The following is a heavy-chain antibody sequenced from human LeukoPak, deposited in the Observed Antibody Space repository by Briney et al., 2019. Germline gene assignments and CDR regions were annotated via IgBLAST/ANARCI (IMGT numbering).Heavy chain of an antibody. CDR2: ISYDGSNK. Sequence: LTGGSLRLSCAASGFTFSSYAMHWVRQAPGKGLEWVAVISYDGSNKYYADSVKGRFTISRDNSKNTLYLQMNSLRAEDTAVYYCAKAQYGGNIWGSGSYLSSWGQGTLVTVSS. D-gene: IGHD1-26*01. J-gene: IGHJ5*02. CDR1: GFTFSSYA. CDR3: AKAQYGGNIWGSGSYLSS. V-gene: IGHV3-30*04.